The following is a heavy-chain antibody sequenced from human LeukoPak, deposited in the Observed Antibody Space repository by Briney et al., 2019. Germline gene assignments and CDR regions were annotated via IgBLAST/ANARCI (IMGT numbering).Heavy chain of an antibody. CDR3: XXXLKWELLPIPGAFDI. D-gene: IGHD1-26*01. CDR2: ISYDGSNK. CDR1: GFTFSSYA. J-gene: IGHJ3*02. V-gene: IGHV3-30*04. Sequence: PGGSLRLSCAASGFTFSSYAMHWVRQAPGKGLEWVAVISYDGSNKYYADSVKGRFTISRDNSKNTLYLQMNSLRAEDTAVHYXXXXLKWELLPIPGAFDIWGQGTMVTVSS.